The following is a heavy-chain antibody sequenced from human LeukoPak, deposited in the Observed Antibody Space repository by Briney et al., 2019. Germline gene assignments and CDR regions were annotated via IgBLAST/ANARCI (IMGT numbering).Heavy chain of an antibody. CDR1: GGSFSGYY. J-gene: IGHJ4*02. CDR2: INHSRST. CDR3: ARVQGLREVFDS. Sequence: SETLSLTCAVYGGSFSGYYWTWIRQPPGKGLEWMGGINHSRSTKYKPTITSRVTISVDTPKHQFSPKLSSATDAATAVYYCARVQGLREVFDSWGQGTLVTVSS. D-gene: IGHD4-17*01. V-gene: IGHV4-34*01.